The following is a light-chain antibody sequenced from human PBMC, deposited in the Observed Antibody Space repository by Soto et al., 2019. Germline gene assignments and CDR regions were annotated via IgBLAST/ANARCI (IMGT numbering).Light chain of an antibody. J-gene: IGKJ3*01. CDR1: QTISSAY. CDR3: QHYGSSLPIT. V-gene: IGKV3-20*01. Sequence: EIVLTESPGTLSLSPGKRATLSXRASQTISSAYLAWYQQRPGQAPRLXXYGASTRATGIPDRFSGRGSGTDFALTISRLEPEDFAVYYCQHYGSSLPITFGPGTKVDIK. CDR2: GAS.